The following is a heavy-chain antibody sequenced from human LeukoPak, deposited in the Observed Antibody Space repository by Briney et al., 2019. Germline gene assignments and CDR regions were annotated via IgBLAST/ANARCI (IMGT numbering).Heavy chain of an antibody. CDR3: ATSLENSNDSSGYSDY. CDR2: INHSGST. V-gene: IGHV4-34*01. J-gene: IGHJ4*02. Sequence: PSETLSLTCAVYGGSFSGYYWSWIRQPPGKGLEWIGEINHSGSTNYNPSLKSRVTISVDTSKNQFSLKLSSVTAADTAVYYCATSLENSNDSSGYSDYWGQGTLVTVSS. D-gene: IGHD3-22*01. CDR1: GGSFSGYY.